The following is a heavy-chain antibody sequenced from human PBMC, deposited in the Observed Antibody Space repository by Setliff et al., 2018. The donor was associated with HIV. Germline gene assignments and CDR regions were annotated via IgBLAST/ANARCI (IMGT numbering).Heavy chain of an antibody. CDR3: AKSPGIYCYDSSGHYLLY. D-gene: IGHD3-22*01. V-gene: IGHV1-69*13. CDR2: IIPIFGTA. Sequence: SVKVSCKASGGPFTSAFNWVRQVPGQGLEWMGGIIPIFGTANYAQNFGGRVTITADQSTTTSYLQLNSLRFEDTAIYYCAKSPGIYCYDSSGHYLLYWGQGALVTVSS. J-gene: IGHJ4*02. CDR1: GGPFTSA.